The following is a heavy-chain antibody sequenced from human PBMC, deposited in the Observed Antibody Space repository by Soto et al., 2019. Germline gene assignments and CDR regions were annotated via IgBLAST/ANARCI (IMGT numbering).Heavy chain of an antibody. CDR2: IIPIFGTA. D-gene: IGHD3-10*01. Sequence: SVKVSCKASGGTFSSYAISWVRQAPGQGLEWMGGIIPIFGTANYAQKFQGRVTITADESTSTAYMELSSLRSEDTAVYYCARIPSTYYYGSGSYQSYYYYGMDVWGQGTTVTVSS. J-gene: IGHJ6*02. V-gene: IGHV1-69*13. CDR1: GGTFSSYA. CDR3: ARIPSTYYYGSGSYQSYYYYGMDV.